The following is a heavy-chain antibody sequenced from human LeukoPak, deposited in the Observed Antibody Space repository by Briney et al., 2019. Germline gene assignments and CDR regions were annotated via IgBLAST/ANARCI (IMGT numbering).Heavy chain of an antibody. CDR2: ISPNTGDT. V-gene: IGHV1-2*02. Sequence: AASVKVSCTASGYTFTSYYIYWVRQAPGQGLEWMGWISPNTGDTNSAQRFQGRLTMTRDTSISTAYMELSRLTSDDTAVYYCANGLGSSGWNFDYWGQGTLVTVSS. CDR3: ANGLGSSGWNFDY. J-gene: IGHJ4*02. CDR1: GYTFTSYY. D-gene: IGHD6-19*01.